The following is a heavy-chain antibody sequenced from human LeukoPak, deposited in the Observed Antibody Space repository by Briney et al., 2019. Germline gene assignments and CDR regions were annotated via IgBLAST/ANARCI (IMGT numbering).Heavy chain of an antibody. Sequence: SETLSLTCTVSGGSVSSGSYYWSWIRQPPGTGLEWIGYIYYSGSTNYNPSLKSRVTISVDTSKNQFSLKLSSVTAADTAVYYCAREGYSYGCFDYWGQGTLVTVSS. V-gene: IGHV4-61*01. D-gene: IGHD5-18*01. CDR3: AREGYSYGCFDY. CDR2: IYYSGST. CDR1: GGSVSSGSYY. J-gene: IGHJ4*02.